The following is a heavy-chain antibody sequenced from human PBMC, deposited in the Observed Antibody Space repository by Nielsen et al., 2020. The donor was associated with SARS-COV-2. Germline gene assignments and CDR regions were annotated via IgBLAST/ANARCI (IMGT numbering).Heavy chain of an antibody. J-gene: IGHJ4*02. Sequence: SNTLSPPCALYGWSSSGYSWSWIRQPPGKGLEWVGEINHSGSTNYNPSLKSRVTISVDKSKNQFSLKLSSVTAADTAVDYCAGGWGGGYQYIDDWGQGTLVTVSS. CDR2: INHSGST. D-gene: IGHD5-24*01. V-gene: IGHV4-34*01. CDR1: GWSSSGYS. CDR3: AGGWGGGYQYIDD.